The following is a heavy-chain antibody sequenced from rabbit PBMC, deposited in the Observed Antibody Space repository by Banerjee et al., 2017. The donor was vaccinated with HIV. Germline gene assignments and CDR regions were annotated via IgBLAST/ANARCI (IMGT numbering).Heavy chain of an antibody. CDR2: IGAVST. J-gene: IGHJ4*01. V-gene: IGHV1S45*01. CDR3: ARDAGYAGSNL. D-gene: IGHD4-2*01. Sequence: QEQLVESGGGLVKPEGSLTLTCTASGFSFSYKYVMCWVRQAPGKGLEWIACIGAVSTYYATWAKGRFTISKTSSTTVTLQMTSLTAADTATYFCARDAGYAGSNLWGPGTLVTVS. CDR1: GFSFSYKYV.